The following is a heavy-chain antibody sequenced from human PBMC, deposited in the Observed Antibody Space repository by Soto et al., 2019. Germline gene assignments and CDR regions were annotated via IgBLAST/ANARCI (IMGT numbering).Heavy chain of an antibody. CDR1: GFTFTSSA. V-gene: IGHV1-58*01. D-gene: IGHD3-10*01. CDR2: IVVGSGNT. CDR3: AAAIHYVAGSFPHPCYCCMGV. J-gene: IGHJ6*02. Sequence: SVKVSCKASGFTFTSSAVQWVRQARGQRLEWIGWIVVGSGNTNYAQKFQERVTITRDMSTSTAYMELSSLRSEDTAVYYCAAAIHYVAGSFPHPCYCCMGVWGQGPTVTGSS.